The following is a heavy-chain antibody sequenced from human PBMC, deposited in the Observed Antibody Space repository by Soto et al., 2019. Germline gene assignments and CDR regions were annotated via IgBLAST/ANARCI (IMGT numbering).Heavy chain of an antibody. J-gene: IGHJ4*02. CDR3: ARDLGGEYSSSWFDY. CDR1: GFTFSSYG. CDR2: IWYDGSNK. Sequence: GGSLRLSCAASGFTFSSYGMHWVRQAPGKGLEWVAVIWYDGSNKYYADSVKGRFTISRDNSKNTLYLQMNSLRAEDTAVYYCARDLGGEYSSSWFDYWGQGTLVTVSS. V-gene: IGHV3-33*01. D-gene: IGHD6-13*01.